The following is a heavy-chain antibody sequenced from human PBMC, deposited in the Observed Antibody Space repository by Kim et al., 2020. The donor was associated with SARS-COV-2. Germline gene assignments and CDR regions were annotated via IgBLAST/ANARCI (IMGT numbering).Heavy chain of an antibody. J-gene: IGHJ4*02. Sequence: TYAQSFTGRFVFSWDTSVSTAYLQISSLKAEDTAVYYCARGLWRSSGDYWGQGTLVTVSS. D-gene: IGHD6-6*01. CDR3: ARGLWRSSGDY. V-gene: IGHV7-4-1*02.